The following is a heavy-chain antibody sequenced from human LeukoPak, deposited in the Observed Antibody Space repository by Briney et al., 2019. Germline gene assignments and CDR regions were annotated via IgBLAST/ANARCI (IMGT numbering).Heavy chain of an antibody. V-gene: IGHV1-8*01. D-gene: IGHD6-19*01. J-gene: IGHJ4*02. CDR1: GYTFTSYD. Sequence: ASVKVSCKASGYTFTSYDINWVRQATGQGLEWMGWMNPNSGNTGYAQKFQGRVTMTRNTSISTACMELSSRRSEDTAVYYCGRGQIEVAGTWDYWGQGTLVTVSS. CDR3: GRGQIEVAGTWDY. CDR2: MNPNSGNT.